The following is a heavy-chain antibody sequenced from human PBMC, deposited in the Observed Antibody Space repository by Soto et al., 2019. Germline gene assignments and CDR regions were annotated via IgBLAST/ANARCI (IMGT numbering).Heavy chain of an antibody. CDR3: ANDSQMRYDILTGYYNPDYYYGMDV. J-gene: IGHJ6*02. V-gene: IGHV3-30*18. D-gene: IGHD3-9*01. CDR2: ISYDGSNK. CDR1: GFTFSSYG. Sequence: QVQLVESGGGVVQPGRSLRLSCAASGFTFSSYGMHWVRQAPGKGLEWVAVISYDGSNKYYADSVKGRFTISRDNSKNMLYLQMNRLRAEDTAVYYCANDSQMRYDILTGYYNPDYYYGMDVWGQGTTVTVSS.